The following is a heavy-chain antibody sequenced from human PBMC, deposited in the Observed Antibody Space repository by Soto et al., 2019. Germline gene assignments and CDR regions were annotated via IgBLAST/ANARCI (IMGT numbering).Heavy chain of an antibody. V-gene: IGHV4-34*12. CDR1: GPSFNDYY. CDR2: VLHTGST. Sequence: VQLQQWGAGLLKPSETLYLTCGVSGPSFNDYYWSWIRQSPGTGLEWVGEVLHTGSTNYNPSLKGRVTISVDSSKQQFSLQLTSVPAADTAVYYCASGPLGVVRGLIGHARGWFDPWSQGTLVTVSS. D-gene: IGHD3-10*01. CDR3: ASGPLGVVRGLIGHARGWFDP. J-gene: IGHJ5*02.